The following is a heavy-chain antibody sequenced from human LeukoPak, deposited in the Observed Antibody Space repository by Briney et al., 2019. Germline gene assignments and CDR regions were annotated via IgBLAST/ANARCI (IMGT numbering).Heavy chain of an antibody. Sequence: GGSLRLSCAASGFTFSSYSMNWVRQAPGKGLEWVSSISSSSSYIYYADSVKGRFTISRDNAKNSLYLQMNSLRAEDTAVYYCARGSATLRYFDCLPPNTYYYYYYMDVWGKGTTVTVSS. CDR1: GFTFSSYS. CDR2: ISSSSSYI. V-gene: IGHV3-21*01. J-gene: IGHJ6*03. CDR3: ARGSATLRYFDCLPPNTYYYYYYMDV. D-gene: IGHD3-9*01.